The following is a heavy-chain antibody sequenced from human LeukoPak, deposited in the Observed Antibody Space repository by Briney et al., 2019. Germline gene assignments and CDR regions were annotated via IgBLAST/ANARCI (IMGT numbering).Heavy chain of an antibody. J-gene: IGHJ6*03. Sequence: GGSLRLSCAASGFTFSSYNMNWVRQAPGKGLEWVSSISSSTSYIYYADSVKGRFTISRDNAKNSLYLQMNSLRAENTAVYYCARDLLGYNYHYMDVWGKGTTVTVSS. D-gene: IGHD3-16*02. CDR3: ARDLLGYNYHYMDV. CDR2: ISSSTSYI. V-gene: IGHV3-21*01. CDR1: GFTFSSYN.